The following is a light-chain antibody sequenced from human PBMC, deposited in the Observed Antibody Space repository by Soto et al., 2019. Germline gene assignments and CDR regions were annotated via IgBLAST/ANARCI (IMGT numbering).Light chain of an antibody. CDR1: QSVSSN. Sequence: EIVLTQSPGTLSLSPGERATLSCRASQSVSSNLAWYQQKPGQAPRLLIYGASTRATGIPARFSGSGSGTDFTLTISRLEPEDFAVYYCQQYGSSPGWTFGQGTKV. V-gene: IGKV3-20*01. CDR2: GAS. J-gene: IGKJ1*01. CDR3: QQYGSSPGWT.